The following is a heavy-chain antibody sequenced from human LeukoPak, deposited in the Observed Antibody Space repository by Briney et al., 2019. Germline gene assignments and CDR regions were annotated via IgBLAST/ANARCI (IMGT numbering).Heavy chain of an antibody. D-gene: IGHD3-10*01. CDR2: ISSSGSTI. J-gene: IGHJ4*02. Sequence: GGSLRLSCAASGFTFSDYYMSWIRQAPGKGLEWVSYISSSGSTIYYADSVKGRFTISGDNAKNSLYLQMNSLRAEDTAVYYCAREWFGEFRETNFDYWGQGTLVTVSS. CDR3: AREWFGEFRETNFDY. V-gene: IGHV3-11*04. CDR1: GFTFSDYY.